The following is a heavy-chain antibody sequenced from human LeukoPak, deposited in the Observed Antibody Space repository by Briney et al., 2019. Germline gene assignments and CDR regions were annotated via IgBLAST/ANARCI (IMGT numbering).Heavy chain of an antibody. CDR1: GGSISSSSYY. CDR2: IYYSRST. Sequence: SETLSLTCTVSGGSISSSSYYWGWIRQPPGKGLEWIGSIYYSRSTYYNPSLKSRVTISVDTSKNQFSLKLSSLTAADTAVYYCATAGYDSSGYYYEGRFDYWGQGTLVTVSS. D-gene: IGHD3-22*01. CDR3: ATAGYDSSGYYYEGRFDY. V-gene: IGHV4-39*01. J-gene: IGHJ4*02.